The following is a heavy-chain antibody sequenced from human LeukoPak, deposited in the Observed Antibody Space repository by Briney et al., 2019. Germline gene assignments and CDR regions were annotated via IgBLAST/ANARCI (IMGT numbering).Heavy chain of an antibody. V-gene: IGHV3-74*01. J-gene: IGHJ4*01. CDR1: GFTLSTYS. CDR2: SNTDGRAT. CDR3: ATDFAYKFDY. D-gene: IGHD5-24*01. Sequence: QSGGSLRLSCAASGFTLSTYSMHWVRQAPGKGLVWVSRSNTDGRATTYADSVRGRFTISRDNAKNTLYLQMNSLRAEDTAVYYCATDFAYKFDYWGQGVLVTVSS.